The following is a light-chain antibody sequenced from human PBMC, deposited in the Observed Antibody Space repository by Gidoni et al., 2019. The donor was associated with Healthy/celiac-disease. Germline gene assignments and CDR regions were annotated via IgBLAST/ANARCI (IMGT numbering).Light chain of an antibody. CDR2: LGS. Sequence: DIVMSQSPLSLPVTPGEPASISCSSSQSPLHSNGYNYLDWYLQKPGQSPQLLIYLGSNRASGVPDRFSGSGSGTDFTLKISRVEAEDVGVYYCMQALQTPLTFGGXTKVEIK. CDR1: QSPLHSNGYNY. J-gene: IGKJ4*01. V-gene: IGKV2-28*01. CDR3: MQALQTPLT.